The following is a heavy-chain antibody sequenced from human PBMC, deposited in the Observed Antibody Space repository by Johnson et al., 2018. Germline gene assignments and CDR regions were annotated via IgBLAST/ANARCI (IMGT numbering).Heavy chain of an antibody. CDR2: IKSKTDGMTT. V-gene: IGHV3-15*07. CDR3: TTDYFPGFDYVWGGYRWVDAFDI. CDR1: GFTFTNAW. Sequence: EVQLVESGGDLVKPGGSLRLSCAASGFTFTNAWMNWVRQAPGKGLEWVGRIKSKTDGMTTDYAAPVKGRFIISRDDSENTLFRQMNSLESEDTAVYYCTTDYFPGFDYVWGGYRWVDAFDIWGQGTMVTVSS. D-gene: IGHD3-16*02. J-gene: IGHJ3*02.